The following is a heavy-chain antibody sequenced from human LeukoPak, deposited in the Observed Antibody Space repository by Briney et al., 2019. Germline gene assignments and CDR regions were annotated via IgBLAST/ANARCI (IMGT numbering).Heavy chain of an antibody. V-gene: IGHV3-7*01. Sequence: GGSLRLSCAASGFTFSSYWMSWVRQAPGKGLEWVANIKQDGSEKYYVDSVKGRFTISRDNAKNSLYLQMNSLRAEDTAVYYCARESSRGFGDAFDIWGQGTMVTVSS. CDR1: GFTFSSYW. J-gene: IGHJ3*02. CDR2: IKQDGSEK. CDR3: ARESSRGFGDAFDI. D-gene: IGHD3-10*01.